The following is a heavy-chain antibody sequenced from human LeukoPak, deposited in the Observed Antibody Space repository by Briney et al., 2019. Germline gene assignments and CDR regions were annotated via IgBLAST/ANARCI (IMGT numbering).Heavy chain of an antibody. J-gene: IGHJ4*02. D-gene: IGHD6-19*01. Sequence: GGSLRLSCAASGFTFSTYSMNWVRQAPGKGLEWVSYISSGSSTIYYADSVKGRFTISRDNAKNSLYLQMNSLRAEDTAVYYCAREPRTVAGRGFDYWGQGTLVTVSS. V-gene: IGHV3-48*01. CDR1: GFTFSTYS. CDR2: ISSGSSTI. CDR3: AREPRTVAGRGFDY.